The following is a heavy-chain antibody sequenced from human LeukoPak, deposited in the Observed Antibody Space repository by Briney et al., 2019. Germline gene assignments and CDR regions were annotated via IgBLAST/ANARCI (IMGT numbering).Heavy chain of an antibody. CDR3: ATVEVGATNFDY. V-gene: IGHV1-24*01. D-gene: IGHD1-26*01. CDR1: GYTLTELP. J-gene: IGHJ4*02. CDR2: FDPEDGET. Sequence: GASVKVSCKVSGYTLTELPMHWVRQAPGKGLEWMGGFDPEDGETIYAQKFQGRVTMTEDTSTDTAYMELSSLRSEDTVVYYCATVEVGATNFDYWGQGTLVTVSS.